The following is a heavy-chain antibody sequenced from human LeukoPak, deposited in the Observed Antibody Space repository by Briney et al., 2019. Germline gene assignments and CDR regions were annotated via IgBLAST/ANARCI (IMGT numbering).Heavy chain of an antibody. V-gene: IGHV1-18*01. Sequence: ASVKVSCEASGYTFSSYGISWVRQASGQGLEWMGWITPYNGNTNYAQNFHGRVTMTTDTSTSTAYMELRSLRSDDTAVYYCARGATVVTPFDYWGQGTLVTVSS. J-gene: IGHJ4*02. CDR3: ARGATVVTPFDY. D-gene: IGHD4-23*01. CDR1: GYTFSSYG. CDR2: ITPYNGNT.